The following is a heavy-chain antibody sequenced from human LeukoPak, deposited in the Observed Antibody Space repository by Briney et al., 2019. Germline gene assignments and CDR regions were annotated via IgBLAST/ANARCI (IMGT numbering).Heavy chain of an antibody. CDR3: ARGPPIAAAGTF. Sequence: GGSLTLTCAASGFTFSSYSMKCVRQAPGKGLEWVDNIKQDGSEKYYVDSVKGRFTISRDNATNSLYLQMNSLRAEDTAVYYCARGPPIAAAGTFWGQGTLVTVSS. J-gene: IGHJ4*02. V-gene: IGHV3-7*01. CDR2: IKQDGSEK. CDR1: GFTFSSYS. D-gene: IGHD6-13*01.